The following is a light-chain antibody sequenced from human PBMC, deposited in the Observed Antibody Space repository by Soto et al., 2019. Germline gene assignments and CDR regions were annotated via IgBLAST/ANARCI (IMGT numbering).Light chain of an antibody. Sequence: VLTQPPSVSGAPGQRVTISCTGSSSNIGANYDVHWYQHLPGTAPKLLIYTNSNRPSGVPDRFSGSKSGTSASLAITGLQAEDEADYYCQSYDSSLSGYVVGTGTKVTVL. CDR2: TNS. J-gene: IGLJ1*01. CDR1: SSNIGANYD. V-gene: IGLV1-40*01. CDR3: QSYDSSLSGYV.